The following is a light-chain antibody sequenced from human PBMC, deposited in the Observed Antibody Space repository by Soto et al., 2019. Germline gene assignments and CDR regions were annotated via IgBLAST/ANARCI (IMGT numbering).Light chain of an antibody. J-gene: IGKJ1*01. CDR1: QSISSW. V-gene: IGKV1-5*03. CDR3: HQYHNFPRT. CDR2: KAS. Sequence: DIQMTQSPSTLSGSVGDRVTITCRASQSISSWLAWYQQKTGKAPKLLIYKASSLESGVPSRFSGSGSGTEFTLTVSSLQPDDFATYYCHQYHNFPRTFGQGTKVDIK.